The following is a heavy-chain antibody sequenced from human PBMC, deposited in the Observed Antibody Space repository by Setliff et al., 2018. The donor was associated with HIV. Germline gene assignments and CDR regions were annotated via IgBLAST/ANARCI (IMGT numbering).Heavy chain of an antibody. CDR2: IISMFGTA. Sequence: GASVKVSCKASGGTFRNFAISWVRQAPGQGLEWMGGIISMFGTANYAQKFQGRVTITADESTNTAYMELSSLRSEDTAVYYCARDREAEGDAFDIWGQGTMVTVSS. V-gene: IGHV1-69*13. CDR1: GGTFRNFA. CDR3: ARDREAEGDAFDI. J-gene: IGHJ3*02. D-gene: IGHD3-10*01.